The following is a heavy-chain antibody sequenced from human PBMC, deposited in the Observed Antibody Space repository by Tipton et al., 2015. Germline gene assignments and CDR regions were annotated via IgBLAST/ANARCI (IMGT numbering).Heavy chain of an antibody. CDR2: IYYSGST. CDR3: ARDLEHGMDV. J-gene: IGHJ6*02. V-gene: IGHV4-59*01. CDR1: SDSISKYY. Sequence: TLSLTCSVSSDSISKYYWSWIRQPPGKELEWIGYIYYSGSTNYNPSLKSRVTISVDTSKNQFSLKLSSVTAADTAVYFCARDLEHGMDVWGQGTTVTVSS.